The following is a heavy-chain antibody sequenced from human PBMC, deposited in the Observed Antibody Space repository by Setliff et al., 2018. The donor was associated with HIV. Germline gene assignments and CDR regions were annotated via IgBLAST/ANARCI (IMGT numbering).Heavy chain of an antibody. Sequence: ASVKVSCKASGYTFTTYDITWVRQAPGQGLEWLGWISAYNGNTNYAQKLQGRVTMTTDTSTSTAYMELRSLRSDDTAVYYCAGVSVRPSRGYSSSWYFDYWGQGTLVTVSS. D-gene: IGHD6-13*01. V-gene: IGHV1-18*01. J-gene: IGHJ4*02. CDR2: ISAYNGNT. CDR3: AGVSVRPSRGYSSSWYFDY. CDR1: GYTFTTYD.